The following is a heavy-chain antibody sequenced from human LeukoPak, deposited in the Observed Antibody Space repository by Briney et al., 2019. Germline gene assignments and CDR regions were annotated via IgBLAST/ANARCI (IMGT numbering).Heavy chain of an antibody. V-gene: IGHV3-9*01. J-gene: IGHJ4*02. CDR2: ISWNSGSI. D-gene: IGHD5-18*01. CDR3: ARDPVGYSYGYSSFDY. CDR1: GFIFNNYA. Sequence: PGGSLRLSCAGSGFIFNNYAMHWVRQPPGKGLEWVSGISWNSGSIDYADSVKGRFTISRDNAKNSLYLQMNSLRAEDTAVYYCARDPVGYSYGYSSFDYWGQGTLVTVSS.